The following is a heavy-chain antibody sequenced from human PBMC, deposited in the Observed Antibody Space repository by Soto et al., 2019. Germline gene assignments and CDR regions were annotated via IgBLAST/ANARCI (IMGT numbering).Heavy chain of an antibody. J-gene: IGHJ5*02. D-gene: IGHD3-22*01. CDR2: IYYSGST. CDR1: GGSVSSGSYY. V-gene: IGHV4-61*01. CDR3: ARWVSMRVGEHNWFDP. Sequence: QVQLQESGPGLVKPSETLSLTCTVSGGSVSSGSYYWSWIRQPPGKGLEWIGYIYYSGSTNYNPSLKSRVTISVDTFKNQFSLKLSSVTAADTAVYYCARWVSMRVGEHNWFDPWGQGTLVTVSS.